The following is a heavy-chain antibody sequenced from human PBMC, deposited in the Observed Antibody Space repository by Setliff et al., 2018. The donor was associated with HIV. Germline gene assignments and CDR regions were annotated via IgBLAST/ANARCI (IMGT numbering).Heavy chain of an antibody. Sequence: GGSLRLSCAASGFTFSTYSMNWVRQAPGKGLEWVSYISGDTRIIDYADSVKGRFTISRDNSKNTLYLQMNSLRAEDTVVYYCAKGHYSSGDSKQNGFDMWGQGTMVTVSS. CDR1: GFTFSTYS. J-gene: IGHJ3*02. V-gene: IGHV3-48*01. D-gene: IGHD3-22*01. CDR3: AKGHYSSGDSKQNGFDM. CDR2: ISGDTRII.